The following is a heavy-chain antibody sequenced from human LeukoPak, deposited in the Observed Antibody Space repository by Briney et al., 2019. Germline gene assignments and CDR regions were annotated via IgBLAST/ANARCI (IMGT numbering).Heavy chain of an antibody. CDR3: AREVAAAVIDY. CDR1: GGSISSGSYY. D-gene: IGHD6-13*01. CDR2: IYTSGST. V-gene: IGHV4-61*02. Sequence: LSLTCTVSGGSISSGSYYWSWIRQPAGKGLEWIGRIYTSGSTNYNPSLKSRVTISVDTSKNHFSLNLTSVPAADTAVYYCAREVAAAVIDYWGQGTLVTVSS. J-gene: IGHJ4*02.